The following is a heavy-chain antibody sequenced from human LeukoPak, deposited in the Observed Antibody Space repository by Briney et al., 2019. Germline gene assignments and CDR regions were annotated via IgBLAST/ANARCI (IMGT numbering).Heavy chain of an antibody. J-gene: IGHJ4*02. CDR3: AKEGGYCSSSSCSDYFDY. CDR1: GFIFGNHA. CDR2: ISGSGGST. Sequence: GGSLRLSCAASGFIFGNHAMSWVRQAPGKGLEWVSTISGSGGSTYYAESVKGRCTFSRDNSKDTLYLQLNSLRVEDTAVYYCAKEGGYCSSSSCSDYFDYWGQGSLLTVAS. V-gene: IGHV3-23*01. D-gene: IGHD2-2*01.